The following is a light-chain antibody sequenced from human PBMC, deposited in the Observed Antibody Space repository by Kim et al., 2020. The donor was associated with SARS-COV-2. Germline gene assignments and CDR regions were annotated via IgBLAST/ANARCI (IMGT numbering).Light chain of an antibody. CDR3: SSYTSSSTLV. CDR1: SSDVGGYNY. CDR2: DVS. J-gene: IGLJ3*02. Sequence: QSALTQPASVSGSPGQSITVSCTGTSSDVGGYNYVSWYQQHPGKVPKLMIYDVSNRPSGVSNRFSGSKSGNTASLTISGLQAEYEADYYCSSYTSSSTLVFGGGTKVTVL. V-gene: IGLV2-14*03.